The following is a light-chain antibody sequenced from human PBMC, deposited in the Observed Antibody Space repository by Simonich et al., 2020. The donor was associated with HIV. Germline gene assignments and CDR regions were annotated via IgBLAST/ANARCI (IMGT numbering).Light chain of an antibody. CDR1: QGISNS. Sequence: DIQMTQSPSSLSASVGDRVTITCRASQGISNSLAWYQQKPGKAPKVLLYAASRLESGVPSRFSGSGSGTDYTLTISSLQPEDFATYYCQQYYYTPLFTFGPGTKVDIK. CDR3: QQYYYTPLFT. V-gene: IGKV1-NL1*01. J-gene: IGKJ3*01. CDR2: AAS.